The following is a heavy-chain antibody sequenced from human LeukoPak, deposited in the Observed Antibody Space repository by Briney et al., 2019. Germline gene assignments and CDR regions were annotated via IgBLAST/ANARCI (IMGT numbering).Heavy chain of an antibody. J-gene: IGHJ3*02. CDR3: AKANTYYYDSSGYYRPYDAFDI. D-gene: IGHD3-22*01. Sequence: GGSLRLSCAASGFTSSSYAMSWVRQAPGKGQEWVSAISGSGDSTYYADSVKGRFTISRDNSKNTLYLQMNSLRAEDTAVYYCAKANTYYYDSSGYYRPYDAFDIWGQGTMVTVSS. CDR2: ISGSGDST. CDR1: GFTSSSYA. V-gene: IGHV3-23*01.